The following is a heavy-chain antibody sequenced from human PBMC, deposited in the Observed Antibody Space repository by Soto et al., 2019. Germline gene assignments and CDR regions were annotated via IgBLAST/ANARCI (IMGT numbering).Heavy chain of an antibody. CDR1: GGPFISYA. CDR3: ARSSNYYDSSGLFDY. CDR2: IIPIFGTA. Sequence: VKVSCKASGGPFISYAIIWVRRAPGQGLEWMGGIIPIFGTANYAQKFQGRVTITADESTSTAYMELSSLRSEDTAVYYCARSSNYYDSSGLFDYWGQGTPVTVSS. J-gene: IGHJ4*02. D-gene: IGHD3-22*01. V-gene: IGHV1-69*13.